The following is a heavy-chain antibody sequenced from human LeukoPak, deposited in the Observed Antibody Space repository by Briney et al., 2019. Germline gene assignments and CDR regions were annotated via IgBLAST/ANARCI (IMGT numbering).Heavy chain of an antibody. CDR3: ARKLAGTRNWFDP. D-gene: IGHD6-19*01. Sequence: GASVKVSCKASGYTFTGYYMHWVRQAPGQGLEWMGWINPNSGGTNYAQKFQGRVTMTRDTSISTAYMELSGLRSEDTAVYYCARKLAGTRNWFDPWGQGTLVTVSS. CDR2: INPNSGGT. CDR1: GYTFTGYY. V-gene: IGHV1-2*02. J-gene: IGHJ5*02.